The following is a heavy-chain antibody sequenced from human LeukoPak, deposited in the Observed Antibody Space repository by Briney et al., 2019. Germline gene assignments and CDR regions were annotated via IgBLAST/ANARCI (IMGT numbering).Heavy chain of an antibody. CDR2: ISYDGSNK. V-gene: IGHV3-30*18. J-gene: IGHJ4*02. CDR1: GFTFSSYG. Sequence: GGSLRLSCAASGFTFSSYGMHWVCQAPGKWLEWVAVISYDGSNKYSADSVKGRFTISRDNSKNTLYLQMNSLRAEDRAVYYCAKDRGYFDYWGQGTLVTVSS. CDR3: AKDRGYFDY.